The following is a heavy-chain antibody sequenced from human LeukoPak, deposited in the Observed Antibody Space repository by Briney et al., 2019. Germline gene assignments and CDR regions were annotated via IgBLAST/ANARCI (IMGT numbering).Heavy chain of an antibody. CDR1: GGSISSYY. CDR3: ARGHTDDFWSGYYHFDY. J-gene: IGHJ4*02. V-gene: IGHV4-59*01. D-gene: IGHD3-3*01. Sequence: PSETLSLTCTVSGGSISSYYWSWIRQPPGKGLEWIGYIYYSGSTNYNPSLKSRVTISVDTSKNQFSLKLSSVTAADTAVYYCARGHTDDFWSGYYHFDYWGQGTLATVSS. CDR2: IYYSGST.